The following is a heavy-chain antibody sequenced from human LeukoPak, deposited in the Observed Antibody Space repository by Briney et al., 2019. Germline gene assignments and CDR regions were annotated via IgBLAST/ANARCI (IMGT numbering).Heavy chain of an antibody. CDR3: AKSYNGYESKPDY. CDR2: IGNSGGRT. CDR1: GFTFSSYA. D-gene: IGHD5-12*01. Sequence: GGSLRLSCAASGFTFSSYAMSWVRQAPGKGLEWVSSIGNSGGRTFYTDSVKGRFTISRDNSKITLYLQMNSLRAEDTAVYYCAKSYNGYESKPDYWGQGTLVTVSS. V-gene: IGHV3-23*01. J-gene: IGHJ4*02.